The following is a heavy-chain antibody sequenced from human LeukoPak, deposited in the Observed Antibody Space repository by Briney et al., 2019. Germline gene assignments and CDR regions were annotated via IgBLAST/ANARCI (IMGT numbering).Heavy chain of an antibody. CDR3: ASSSWQPVFDY. D-gene: IGHD6-13*01. J-gene: IGHJ4*02. CDR1: GGSISSGSYY. CDR2: IYTSGST. V-gene: IGHV4-61*09. Sequence: PSETLSLTCTVSGGSISSGSYYWSWIRQPAGKGLEWIGHIYTSGSTNYNPSLKSRVTISVDTSKNQFSLKLSSVTAADTAVYYCASSSWQPVFDYWGQGTLVTVSS.